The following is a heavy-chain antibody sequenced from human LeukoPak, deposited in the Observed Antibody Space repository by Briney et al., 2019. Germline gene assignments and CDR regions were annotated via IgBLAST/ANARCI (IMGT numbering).Heavy chain of an antibody. D-gene: IGHD3-9*01. CDR1: GYSFTSYW. CDR2: IDPSDSYT. CDR3: AFTEVRYFDWLRANVHPAYSFDY. V-gene: IGHV5-10-1*01. Sequence: GESLKISCKGSGYSFTSYWISWVRQMPGKGLEWMGRIDPSDSYTNYSPSFQGHVTISADKSISTAYLQWSSLKASDTAMYYCAFTEVRYFDWLRANVHPAYSFDYWGQGTLVTVSS. J-gene: IGHJ4*02.